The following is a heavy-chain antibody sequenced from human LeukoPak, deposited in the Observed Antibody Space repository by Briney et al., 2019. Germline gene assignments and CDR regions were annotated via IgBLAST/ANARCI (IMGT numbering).Heavy chain of an antibody. CDR1: GFTIATKY. J-gene: IGHJ4*02. CDR3: AKGVLRTGGDY. Sequence: GGSLRLSCAASGFTIATKYMNWVRQAPGKGLEWVSSIIGSGSNTYYADSVKGRFTISRDNSKNTLYLQMNSLRAEDTAVYYCAKGVLRTGGDYWGQGTLVTVSS. D-gene: IGHD3-16*01. CDR2: IIGSGSNT. V-gene: IGHV3-23*01.